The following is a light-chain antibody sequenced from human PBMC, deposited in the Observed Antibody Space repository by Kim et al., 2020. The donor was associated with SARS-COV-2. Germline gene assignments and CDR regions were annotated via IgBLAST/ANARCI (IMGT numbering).Light chain of an antibody. CDR3: QQYASSPWT. V-gene: IGKV3-20*01. Sequence: SPGERATLSCRASESISSSYLAWFQQKTGQAPRLLIYGASSRATGFPDRFSGSRSGTDFTLTISRLEPEDFAVYYCQQYASSPWTFGQGTKVDIK. CDR2: GAS. J-gene: IGKJ1*01. CDR1: ESISSSY.